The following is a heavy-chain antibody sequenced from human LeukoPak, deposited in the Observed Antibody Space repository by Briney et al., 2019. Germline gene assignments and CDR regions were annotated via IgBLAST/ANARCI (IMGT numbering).Heavy chain of an antibody. V-gene: IGHV3-30*18. CDR2: ISYDGSNK. D-gene: IGHD3-10*01. Sequence: GGSLRLSCAASGFTFSSCGMHWVRQAPGKGLEWVAVISYDGSNKYYADSVKGRFTISRDNSKNTLYLQMNSLRAEDTAVYYCAKAPRQDRVRGAPTLGLYYYYGMDVWGQGTTVTVSS. CDR3: AKAPRQDRVRGAPTLGLYYYYGMDV. CDR1: GFTFSSCG. J-gene: IGHJ6*02.